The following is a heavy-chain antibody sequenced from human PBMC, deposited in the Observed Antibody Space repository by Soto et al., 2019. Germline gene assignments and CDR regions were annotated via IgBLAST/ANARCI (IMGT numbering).Heavy chain of an antibody. CDR3: ARSIGEQWLVLAF. D-gene: IGHD6-19*01. CDR1: GGTFSSYT. J-gene: IGHJ4*02. CDR2: IIPILGIA. Sequence: QVQLVQSGAEVKKPGSSVKVSCKASGGTFSSYTISWVRQAPGQGLEWMGRIIPILGIANYAQKFQGRVTITADKSTSTAYMELSSLRSEDTAVYYCARSIGEQWLVLAFWGQGTLVTVSS. V-gene: IGHV1-69*02.